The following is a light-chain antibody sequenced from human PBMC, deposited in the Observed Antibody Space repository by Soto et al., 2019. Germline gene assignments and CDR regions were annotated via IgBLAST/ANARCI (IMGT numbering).Light chain of an antibody. CDR3: QQSYSKRART. J-gene: IGKJ4*01. CDR1: QSISSY. V-gene: IGKV1-39*01. CDR2: AAS. Sequence: DIQMTQSPSSLSASVGDRVTITCRASQSISSYLNLYQQKPGKAPKLLIYAASSLQSGVPSRFSGSGYGKDFTLTISSLQPEAFATYYCQQSYSKRARTFGGGTKWIS.